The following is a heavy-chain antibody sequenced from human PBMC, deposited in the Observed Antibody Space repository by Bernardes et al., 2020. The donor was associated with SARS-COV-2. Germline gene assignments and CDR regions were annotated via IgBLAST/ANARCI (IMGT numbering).Heavy chain of an antibody. CDR3: ARDGPNYTPTHYYGMDV. D-gene: IGHD2-8*01. CDR1: GFTVSSNY. J-gene: IGHJ6*02. V-gene: IGHV3-53*05. CDR2: IYSGGST. Sequence: GGSLRLSCAASGFTVSSNYMSWVRQAPGKGLEWVSVIYSGGSTYYADSVKGRFTISRDNSKNTLYLQMNSLRAADTAVYYCARDGPNYTPTHYYGMDVWGQGTTVTVSS.